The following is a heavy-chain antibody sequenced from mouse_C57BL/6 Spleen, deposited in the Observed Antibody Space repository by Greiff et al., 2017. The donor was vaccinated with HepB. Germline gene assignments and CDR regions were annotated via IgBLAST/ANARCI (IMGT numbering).Heavy chain of an antibody. CDR2: IDPSDSYT. CDR1: GYTFTSYW. Sequence: QVQLQQPGAELVMPGASVKLSCKASGYTFTSYWMHWVKQRPGQGLEWIGEIDPSDSYTNYNQKFKGKSTLTVDKSSSTAYMQLSSLTSEDSAVYYCARLIYDGYSAYAMDYWGQGTSVTVSP. D-gene: IGHD2-3*01. CDR3: ARLIYDGYSAYAMDY. J-gene: IGHJ4*01. V-gene: IGHV1-69*01.